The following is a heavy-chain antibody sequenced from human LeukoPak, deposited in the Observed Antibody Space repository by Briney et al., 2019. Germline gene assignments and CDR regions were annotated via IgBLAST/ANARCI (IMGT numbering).Heavy chain of an antibody. CDR3: ARAGVGAIYYFDY. V-gene: IGHV3-33*01. Sequence: GGSLRLSCAASGSTFSNYGMHWVRQAPGKGLEWVALIWYDGSNKYYADSVRGRFTISRDNSKNTLYLQMKSLRVEDMAVYYCARAGVGAIYYFDYWGQGTLVTVSS. CDR1: GSTFSNYG. J-gene: IGHJ4*02. CDR2: IWYDGSNK. D-gene: IGHD1-26*01.